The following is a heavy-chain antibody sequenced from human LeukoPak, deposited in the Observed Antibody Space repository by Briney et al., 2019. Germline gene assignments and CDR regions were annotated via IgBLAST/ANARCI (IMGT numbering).Heavy chain of an antibody. CDR2: IRSKANSYAT. J-gene: IGHJ6*02. D-gene: IGHD4-11*01. V-gene: IGHV3-73*01. CDR1: GFAFSSYS. CDR3: TGGPATTYYYYYGMDV. Sequence: GGSLRLSCAASGFAFSSYSMNWVRQASWKGLEWVGRIRSKANSYATAYAASVKGRFTISRDDSKNTAYLQMNSLKTEDTALYYCTGGPATTYYYYYGMDVWGQGTTVTVSS.